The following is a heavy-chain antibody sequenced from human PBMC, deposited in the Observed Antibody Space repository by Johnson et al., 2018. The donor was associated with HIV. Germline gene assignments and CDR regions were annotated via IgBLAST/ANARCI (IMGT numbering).Heavy chain of an antibody. Sequence: QVQLVESGGGVVQPGRSLRLSCAASGFTFSSYGMHWVRQAPGKGLEWVAVISYDGSNKYYADSVKGRFTISRDNSKNTLYLQMNSLRPEDTAVYYCARLPSGYSRDAFDIWGQGTMVTVSS. CDR3: ARLPSGYSRDAFDI. CDR1: GFTFSSYG. V-gene: IGHV3-30*03. J-gene: IGHJ3*02. D-gene: IGHD5-18*01. CDR2: ISYDGSNK.